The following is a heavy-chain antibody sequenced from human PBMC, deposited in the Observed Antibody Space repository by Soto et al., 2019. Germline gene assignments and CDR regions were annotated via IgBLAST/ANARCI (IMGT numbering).Heavy chain of an antibody. CDR3: ARVLGYSSSWYSGHYYYYGMDV. Sequence: GGSLRLSCAASGFTFSSCWMSWVRQAPGKGLGWVANIKQDGSEKYYVDSVKGRFTISRDNAKNSLYLQMNSLRAEDTAVYYCARVLGYSSSWYSGHYYYYGMDVWGQGTTVTVSS. D-gene: IGHD6-13*01. J-gene: IGHJ6*02. CDR1: GFTFSSCW. V-gene: IGHV3-7*03. CDR2: IKQDGSEK.